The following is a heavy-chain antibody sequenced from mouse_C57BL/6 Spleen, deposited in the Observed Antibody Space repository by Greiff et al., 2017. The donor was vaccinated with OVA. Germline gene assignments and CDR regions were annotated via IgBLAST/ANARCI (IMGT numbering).Heavy chain of an antibody. Sequence: QVQLQQPGAELVMPGASVKLSCKASGYTFTSYWMHWVKQRPGQGLEWIGEIDPSDSYTNYNQKFKGKSTLTVDKSSSPAYMQLSSLTSEDSAVYYCARSLTGTNPDYWGQGTTLTVSS. CDR1: GYTFTSYW. CDR3: ARSLTGTNPDY. D-gene: IGHD4-1*01. J-gene: IGHJ2*01. V-gene: IGHV1-69*01. CDR2: IDPSDSYT.